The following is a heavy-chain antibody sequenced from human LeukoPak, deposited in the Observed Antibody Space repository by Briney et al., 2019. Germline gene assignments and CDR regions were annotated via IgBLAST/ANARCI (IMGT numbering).Heavy chain of an antibody. V-gene: IGHV4-39*07. Sequence: KSSETLSLTCTVSGGSISSSSYYWGWIRQPPGKGLEWIGSIYYSGSTYYNPSLKSRVTISVDTSKNQFSLNLSSVTAADTAMYYCARAVGTSRNFFDYWGQGTLVTVSS. CDR3: ARAVGTSRNFFDY. CDR1: GGSISSSSYY. CDR2: IYYSGST. J-gene: IGHJ4*02. D-gene: IGHD4-23*01.